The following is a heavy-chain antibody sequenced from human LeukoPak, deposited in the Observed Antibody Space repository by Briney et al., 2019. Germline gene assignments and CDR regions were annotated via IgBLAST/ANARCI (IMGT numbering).Heavy chain of an antibody. CDR2: INPSDGGT. V-gene: IGHV1-46*01. CDR3: ATWGSSSSPLPSMDV. J-gene: IGHJ6*02. CDR1: GYIFTKYY. D-gene: IGHD2-2*01. Sequence: ASVKVSCKASGYIFTKYYMHWVRQAPGQGLEWMGIINPSDGGTTYARKFEGRITMARDTSTSTVYMELSTLTSEDTAVYYCATWGSSSSPLPSMDVWGQGTSVTVSS.